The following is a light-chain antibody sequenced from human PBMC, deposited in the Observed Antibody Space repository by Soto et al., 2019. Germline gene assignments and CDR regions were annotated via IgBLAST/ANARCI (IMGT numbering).Light chain of an antibody. V-gene: IGKV3-20*01. CDR3: RQYGNSPLT. Sequence: ELVLTQSPGTLSLSPGERATLSCRASQTVNNNYLAWYQQIPGQAPRLLISGASGRATGTPDRFSGSASGTDFTLTISRLEPEDFALYYCRQYGNSPLTFGGGTKVE. CDR2: GAS. J-gene: IGKJ4*01. CDR1: QTVNNNY.